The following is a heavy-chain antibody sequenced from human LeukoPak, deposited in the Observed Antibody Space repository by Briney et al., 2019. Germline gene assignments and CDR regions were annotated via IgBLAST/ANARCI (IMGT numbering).Heavy chain of an antibody. D-gene: IGHD4/OR15-4a*01. CDR1: GGFISSYF. V-gene: IGHV3-66*01. Sequence: ETLSLTCTVSGGFISSYFWSWVRQVPGKGLEWVSCIYGADTIYYADFVKDRFTISRDSNRNILYLQMNSLRADDTAVYYCARGARGAYFDYWGQGTLVTVSS. CDR2: IYGADTI. CDR3: ARGARGAYFDY. J-gene: IGHJ4*02.